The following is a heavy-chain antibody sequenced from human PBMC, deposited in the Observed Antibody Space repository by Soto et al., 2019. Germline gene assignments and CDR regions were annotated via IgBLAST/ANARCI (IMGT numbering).Heavy chain of an antibody. CDR3: AQTSSLAYTRDYYYYGMHV. CDR1: GFTFSSYG. CDR2: ISYDGSNK. J-gene: IGHJ6*02. Sequence: QVQLVESGGGVVQPGRSLRLSCAASGFTFSSYGMHWVRQAPGKGLEWVAVISYDGSNKYYADSVKGRFTISRDNCKDTLYLQMNRPRAEDTAVYYSAQTSSLAYTRDYYYYGMHVSVQGTTVT. V-gene: IGHV3-30*18. D-gene: IGHD6-13*01.